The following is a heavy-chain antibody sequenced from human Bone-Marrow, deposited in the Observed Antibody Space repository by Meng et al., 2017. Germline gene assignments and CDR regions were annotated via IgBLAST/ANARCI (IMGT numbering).Heavy chain of an antibody. V-gene: IGHV4-34*01. CDR1: GGSFSAYD. Sequence: QVQVQQWGAGLLKPSETLSLTCAFYGGSFSAYDWSWIRQPPGKGLEWLGQINHSGSTNDNPSLKSRVTISIDTSRNQLSLKLSSVTAADTAVYYCARLDDTGIDYWGQGILVTVSS. CDR3: ARLDDTGIDY. J-gene: IGHJ4*02. D-gene: IGHD5-18*01. CDR2: INHSGST.